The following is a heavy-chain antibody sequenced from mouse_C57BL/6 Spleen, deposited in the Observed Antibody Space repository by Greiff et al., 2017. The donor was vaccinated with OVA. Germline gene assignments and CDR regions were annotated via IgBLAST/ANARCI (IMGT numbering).Heavy chain of an antibody. CDR3: TTFYDGYPDY. D-gene: IGHD2-3*01. V-gene: IGHV14-4*01. CDR2: IDPENGDT. Sequence: VQLQQSGAELVRPGASVKLSCTASGFNIKDDYMHWVKQRPEQGLEWIGWIDPENGDTEYASKFQGKATITADTSSNTAYLQLSSLTSEDTAVYYCTTFYDGYPDYWGQGTTLTVSS. CDR1: GFNIKDDY. J-gene: IGHJ2*01.